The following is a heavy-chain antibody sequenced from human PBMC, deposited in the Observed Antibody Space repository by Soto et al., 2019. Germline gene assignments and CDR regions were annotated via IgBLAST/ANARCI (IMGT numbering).Heavy chain of an antibody. CDR2: IYYSGST. D-gene: IGHD6-13*01. CDR3: ARDFSSWFDY. J-gene: IGHJ4*02. CDR1: GGSISSYY. V-gene: IGHV4-59*08. Sequence: PSETLSLTCTVSGGSISSYYWSWIRQPPGKGLEWIGYIYYSGSTNYNPSLKSRVTISVDTSKNQFSLKLGSVTAADTAVYYCARDFSSWFDYWGQGTLVTVSS.